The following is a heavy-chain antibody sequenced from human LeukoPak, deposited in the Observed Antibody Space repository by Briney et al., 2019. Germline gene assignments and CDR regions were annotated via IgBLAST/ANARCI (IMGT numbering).Heavy chain of an antibody. CDR3: ARRYYDLFTGPYYFDY. CDR1: AYSIRIAYY. Sequence: PSETLSLTCTVSAYSIRIAYYWDWVRQPPGKGLEWIGSIYHSGNTYYNPSLKSRVVISVDTSKNQFSLDLSSVTAADTAVYYCARRYYDLFTGPYYFDYWGQGTLVTVSS. D-gene: IGHD3-9*01. V-gene: IGHV4-38-2*02. J-gene: IGHJ4*02. CDR2: IYHSGNT.